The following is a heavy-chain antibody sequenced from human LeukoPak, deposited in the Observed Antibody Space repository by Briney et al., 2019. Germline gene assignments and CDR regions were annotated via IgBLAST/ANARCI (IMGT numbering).Heavy chain of an antibody. Sequence: PSETLSLTCTVSGGSINSFCWSWIRQSAGKGLEWIGRIYTTGSTNYNPSLKSRVTMSVDTSKNQFSLKLSSVTAADTAVYYCARGDRAVAGAWGWFDPWGQGTLVAVSS. J-gene: IGHJ5*02. CDR3: ARGDRAVAGAWGWFDP. V-gene: IGHV4-4*07. CDR1: GGSINSFC. D-gene: IGHD6-19*01. CDR2: IYTTGST.